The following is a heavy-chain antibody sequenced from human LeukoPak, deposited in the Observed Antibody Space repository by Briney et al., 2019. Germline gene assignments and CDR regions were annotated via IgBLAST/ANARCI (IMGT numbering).Heavy chain of an antibody. Sequence: ASVKVSCKASGYTFTGYYMHWVRQAPGQGLEWMGWINPNSGGTNYAQKFQGRVTMTRDTSISTAYMELSRLRSDDTAVYYCARRYSSGWYAPPYYYYYMDVWGKGTTVTVSS. V-gene: IGHV1-2*02. J-gene: IGHJ6*03. CDR1: GYTFTGYY. CDR2: INPNSGGT. CDR3: ARRYSSGWYAPPYYYYYMDV. D-gene: IGHD6-19*01.